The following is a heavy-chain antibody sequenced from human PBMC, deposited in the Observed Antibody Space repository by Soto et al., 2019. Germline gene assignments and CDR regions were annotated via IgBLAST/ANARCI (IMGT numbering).Heavy chain of an antibody. CDR3: AHRPLPDYGDYVPFDY. D-gene: IGHD4-17*01. J-gene: IGHJ4*02. V-gene: IGHV2-5*02. Sequence: QITLKESGPTLVKPTQTLTLTCTSSGFSLSTSGVGVGWIRQPPGKALEWLALIYWDDDKRYSPSLKSRLTITKDTSKNQVVLTMTNMDPVDTATYYCAHRPLPDYGDYVPFDYGGQGTLVTVSS. CDR2: IYWDDDK. CDR1: GFSLSTSGVG.